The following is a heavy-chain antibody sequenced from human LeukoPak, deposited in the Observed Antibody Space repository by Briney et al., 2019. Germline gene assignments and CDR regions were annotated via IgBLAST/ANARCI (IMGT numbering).Heavy chain of an antibody. J-gene: IGHJ6*04. D-gene: IGHD3-10*02. CDR2: ISSSGSTI. CDR3: AELGITMIGGV. V-gene: IGHV3-48*03. Sequence: GGSLRLSCAASGFTFSSYEMNWVRQAPGKGLEWVSYISSSGSTIYYADSVKGRFTISRDNAKNSLYLQMNSLRAEDTAVYYCAELGITMIGGVWGKGTTATVSS. CDR1: GFTFSSYE.